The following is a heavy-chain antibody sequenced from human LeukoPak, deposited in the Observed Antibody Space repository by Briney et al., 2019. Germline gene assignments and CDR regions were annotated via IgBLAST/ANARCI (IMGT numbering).Heavy chain of an antibody. D-gene: IGHD2-8*01. CDR2: INPNSGGT. Sequence: GASVKVSCKASGYTFTGYYMHWVRQAPGQGLEWMGWINPNSGGTNYAQKFQGRVTMTRDTSISTAYMELSRLRSDDTAVYYCARPGLEMVYAISTHWFDPWGQGTLVTVSS. CDR1: GYTFTGYY. V-gene: IGHV1-2*02. J-gene: IGHJ5*02. CDR3: ARPGLEMVYAISTHWFDP.